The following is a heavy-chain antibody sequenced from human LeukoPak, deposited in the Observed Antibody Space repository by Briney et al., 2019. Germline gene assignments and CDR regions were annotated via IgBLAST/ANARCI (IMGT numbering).Heavy chain of an antibody. CDR3: AGLDCSSTSCFNYYYYCMDV. D-gene: IGHD2-2*01. Sequence: PSETLSLTCTVSGGSISSGGYYWSWIRQHPGKGLEWIGYIYYSGSTYYNPSLKSRVTISVDTSKNQFSLKLSSVTAADTAVYYCAGLDCSSTSCFNYYYYCMDVWGKGTTVTVSS. CDR2: IYYSGST. V-gene: IGHV4-31*03. J-gene: IGHJ6*03. CDR1: GGSISSGGYY.